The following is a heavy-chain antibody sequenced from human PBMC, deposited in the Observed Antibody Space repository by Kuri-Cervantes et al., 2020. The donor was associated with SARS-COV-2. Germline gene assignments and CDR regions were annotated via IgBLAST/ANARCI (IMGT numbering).Heavy chain of an antibody. J-gene: IGHJ4*02. CDR3: ASGLLYDSSVIGQAGSPRGGGIHY. D-gene: IGHD3-22*01. V-gene: IGHV3-23*01. CDR1: GFTFSSYA. CDR2: ISGSGGST. Sequence: GESLKISCAASGFTFSSYAMSWVRQAPGKGLEWVSAISGSGGSTYYADSVKGRFTISRDNAKNSLYLQMNSLRAEDTAVYYCASGLLYDSSVIGQAGSPRGGGIHYWGQGTLVTVSS.